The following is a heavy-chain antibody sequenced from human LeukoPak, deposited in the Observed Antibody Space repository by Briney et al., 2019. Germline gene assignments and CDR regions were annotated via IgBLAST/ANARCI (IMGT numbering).Heavy chain of an antibody. CDR3: AREGGTYGYNWCDP. CDR1: GGSISTYY. V-gene: IGHV4-59*01. D-gene: IGHD1-26*01. Sequence: SETLSLTCTVSGGSISTYYWSWIRQPPGKGLEWIGYIYYSGSTNYNPSLKSRVTISVDTSKNQFSLKLSSVTAADTAVYYCAREGGTYGYNWCDPWGQGTLVTVSS. J-gene: IGHJ5*02. CDR2: IYYSGST.